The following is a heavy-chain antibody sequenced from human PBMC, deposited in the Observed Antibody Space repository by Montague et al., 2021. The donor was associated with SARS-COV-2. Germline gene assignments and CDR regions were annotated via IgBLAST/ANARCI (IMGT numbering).Heavy chain of an antibody. CDR2: IYHSGST. CDR1: GGSISSSNW. J-gene: IGHJ3*02. CDR3: ARGYRRITIFGVVIYDAFDI. D-gene: IGHD3-3*01. V-gene: IGHV4-4*02. Sequence: SETLSLTCAVSGGSISSSNWWSWVRQPPGKGLEWIGEIYHSGSTNYNPSLKSRVTISVDKSKNQFSLKLSFVTAADTAVYYCARGYRRITIFGVVIYDAFDIWGQGTMVPVSS.